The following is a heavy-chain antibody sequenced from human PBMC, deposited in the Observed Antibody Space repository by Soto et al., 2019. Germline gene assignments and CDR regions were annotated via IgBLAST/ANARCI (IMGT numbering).Heavy chain of an antibody. CDR2: IYYSGST. V-gene: IGHV4-39*01. CDR3: ARQGTVITPYYYGMDV. CDR1: GVSISSSSYY. D-gene: IGHD4-17*01. J-gene: IGHJ6*02. Sequence: SETLSLTCTVSGVSISSSSYYWGWIRQPPGKGLEWIGSIYYSGSTYYNPSLKSRVTISVDTSKNQFSLKLSSVTAADTAVYYCARQGTVITPYYYGMDVWGQGTTVTVSS.